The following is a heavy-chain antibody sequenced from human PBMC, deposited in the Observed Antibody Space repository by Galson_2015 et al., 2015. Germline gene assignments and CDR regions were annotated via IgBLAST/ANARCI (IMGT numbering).Heavy chain of an antibody. J-gene: IGHJ6*03. D-gene: IGHD6-13*01. CDR2: ISSSGSTI. Sequence: SLRLSCAASGFTFSNAWMSWVRQAPGKGLEWVSYISSSGSTIYYADSVKGRFTISRDNAKNSLYLQMNSLRAEDTAVYYCASAAGTWSYYYYYYMDVWGKGTTVTVSS. V-gene: IGHV3-11*01. CDR3: ASAAGTWSYYYYYYMDV. CDR1: GFTFSNAW.